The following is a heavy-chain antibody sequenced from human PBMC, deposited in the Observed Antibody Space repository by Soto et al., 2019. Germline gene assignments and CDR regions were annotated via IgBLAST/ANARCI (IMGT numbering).Heavy chain of an antibody. V-gene: IGHV3-30-3*01. CDR3: ASTSGGYDYVWGSYRYPY. Sequence: PGGSLRLSCAASGFTFSSYAMHWVRQAPGKGLEWVAVISYDGSNKYYADSVKGRFTISRDNSKNTLYLQMNSLRAEDTAVYYCASTSGGYDYVWGSYRYPYWGQGTLVTVSS. CDR1: GFTFSSYA. J-gene: IGHJ4*02. D-gene: IGHD3-16*02. CDR2: ISYDGSNK.